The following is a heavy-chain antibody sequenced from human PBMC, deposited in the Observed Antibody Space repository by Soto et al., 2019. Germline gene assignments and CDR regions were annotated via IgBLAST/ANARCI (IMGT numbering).Heavy chain of an antibody. CDR1: GGSISSSSYY. J-gene: IGHJ5*02. CDR3: ARWGYCSWTSCSLGPPSWFVH. D-gene: IGHD2-2*01. CDR2: IYYRGST. Sequence: SETLSLTCTVSGGSISSSSYYWGWIRQPPGKGLEGIGSIYYRGSTDYNPSHKSRVTISLDTSKNQFSLKLSSVTAADTAVYYCARWGYCSWTSCSLGPPSWFVHLGQGILVTGSS. V-gene: IGHV4-39*01.